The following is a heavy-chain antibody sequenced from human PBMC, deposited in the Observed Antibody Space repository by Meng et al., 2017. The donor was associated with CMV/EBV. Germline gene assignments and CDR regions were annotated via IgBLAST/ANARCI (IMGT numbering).Heavy chain of an antibody. Sequence: GESLKISCAASGFTFSSYWMHWVRQAPGKGLVWVSRINSDGSSTSYADSVKGRFTISRDNSKNTLYLQMNSLRAGDTAVYYCATWPYSSSYYYYGMDVWGQGTTVTVSS. CDR2: INSDGSST. CDR1: GFTFSSYW. CDR3: ATWPYSSSYYYYGMDV. J-gene: IGHJ6*02. V-gene: IGHV3-74*01. D-gene: IGHD6-6*01.